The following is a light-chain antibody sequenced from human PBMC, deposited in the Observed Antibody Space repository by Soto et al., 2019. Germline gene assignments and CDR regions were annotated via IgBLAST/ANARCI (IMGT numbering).Light chain of an antibody. CDR2: DVT. V-gene: IGLV2-8*01. J-gene: IGLJ1*01. CDR3: SSYTDRKNLV. CDR1: SSDIGGYNS. Sequence: QSALTQSPSASGSPGQSVTISCPGTSSDIGGYNSVSWYQQHPGKAPKVMIYDVTKRPSGVPDRFSGSKSGNTASLTVSALQAEDEADYYCSSYTDRKNLVFGTGTKVTVL.